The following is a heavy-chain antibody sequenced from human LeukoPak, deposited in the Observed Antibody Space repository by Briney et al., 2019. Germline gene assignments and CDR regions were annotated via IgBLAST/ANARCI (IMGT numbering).Heavy chain of an antibody. Sequence: GGSLRLSCAASGFTFSNYGMHWVRQAPGKGLEWVALIWYDGNNKYYTDSVKGRLTISRDNSKDTLFLQMNSLRAEDTAVYYCAREGPRGNSQFDYWGQGTLVTVSS. CDR3: AREGPRGNSQFDY. V-gene: IGHV3-33*01. J-gene: IGHJ4*02. D-gene: IGHD2/OR15-2a*01. CDR1: GFTFSNYG. CDR2: IWYDGNNK.